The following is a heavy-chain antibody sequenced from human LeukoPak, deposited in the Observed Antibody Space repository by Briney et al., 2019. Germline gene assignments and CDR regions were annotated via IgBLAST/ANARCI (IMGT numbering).Heavy chain of an antibody. Sequence: PGGPLRLSCAGSGFIFRDYWLTWVRQAPGEGLEWVANINPDGSDKNYVDSLKGRFTIFRDNAKNLLFLQMNSLRVEDTAVYYCAGPPQAGPFDYWGQGTLVTVSS. J-gene: IGHJ4*02. CDR1: GFIFRDYW. V-gene: IGHV3-7*01. D-gene: IGHD6-19*01. CDR2: INPDGSDK. CDR3: AGPPQAGPFDY.